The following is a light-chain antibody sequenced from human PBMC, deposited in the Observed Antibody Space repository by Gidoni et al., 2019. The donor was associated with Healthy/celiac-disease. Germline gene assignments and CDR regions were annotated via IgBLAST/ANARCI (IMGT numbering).Light chain of an antibody. J-gene: IGLJ3*02. Sequence: SYVLTQPPSVSVAPGNTARITCGGNNIGSKSVHWYQQKPGQAPVLVVYDNTDRPSGIPERFSGSNSGNTATLTLSRVEAGDEADYYCQVWDTSNDHSWVFGGGTKLTVL. CDR1: NIGSKS. CDR2: DNT. V-gene: IGLV3-21*03. CDR3: QVWDTSNDHSWV.